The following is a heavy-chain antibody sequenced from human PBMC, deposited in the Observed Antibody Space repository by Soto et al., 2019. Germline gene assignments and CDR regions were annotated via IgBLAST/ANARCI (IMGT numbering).Heavy chain of an antibody. J-gene: IGHJ4*02. CDR1: GYTFTSYG. Sequence: ASVKVSCKASGYTFTSYGISWVRQAPGQGLEWMGWISAYNGNTNYAQKLQGRVTMTTDTSTSTAYMELRSLRSDDTAVYYCAREDYYDSSGSRITQYYFDYWGQGTLVTVSS. CDR3: AREDYYDSSGSRITQYYFDY. D-gene: IGHD3-22*01. CDR2: ISAYNGNT. V-gene: IGHV1-18*01.